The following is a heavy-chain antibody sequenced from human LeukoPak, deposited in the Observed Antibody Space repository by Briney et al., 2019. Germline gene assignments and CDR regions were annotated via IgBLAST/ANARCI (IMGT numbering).Heavy chain of an antibody. D-gene: IGHD5-24*01. CDR2: IGRSDTYI. J-gene: IGHJ4*02. CDR1: GFTFSNYN. V-gene: IGHV3-21*01. Sequence: TGGSLRLSCVVSGFTFSNYNMNWVRQAPGKGLEWVSSIGRSDTYIYYADSVTGRFTISRDNAKNSLYLQMNSLRAGDTAVYYCARTIEMATISYFDYWGQGTLVTVSS. CDR3: ARTIEMATISYFDY.